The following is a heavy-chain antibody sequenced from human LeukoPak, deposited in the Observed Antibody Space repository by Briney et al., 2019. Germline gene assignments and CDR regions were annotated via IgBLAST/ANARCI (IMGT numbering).Heavy chain of an antibody. D-gene: IGHD3-10*01. CDR2: IYPGDPDT. V-gene: IGHV5-51*01. Sequence: GESLKISCKGSGYSFTSYWIGWVRQMPGKGLEWMGIIYPGDPDTRYSPSFQGQVTISADKSISTAYLQWSSLKASDTATYYCARVDQGLLWFGELSYYFDYWGQGTLVTVSS. CDR3: ARVDQGLLWFGELSYYFDY. J-gene: IGHJ4*02. CDR1: GYSFTSYW.